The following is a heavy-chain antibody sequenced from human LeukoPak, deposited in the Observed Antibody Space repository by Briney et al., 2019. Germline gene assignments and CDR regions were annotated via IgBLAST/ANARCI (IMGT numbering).Heavy chain of an antibody. D-gene: IGHD4-23*01. Sequence: GGSLRLSCAASGFTVSSNYMSWVRQAPGKGLEWVSVIYSGGSTYYADSVKGRFTISRDNSKNALYLQMNSLRAEDTAVYYCARDYSDYGGDSGAFDIWGQGTMVTVSS. CDR1: GFTVSSNY. J-gene: IGHJ3*02. CDR2: IYSGGST. CDR3: ARDYSDYGGDSGAFDI. V-gene: IGHV3-66*01.